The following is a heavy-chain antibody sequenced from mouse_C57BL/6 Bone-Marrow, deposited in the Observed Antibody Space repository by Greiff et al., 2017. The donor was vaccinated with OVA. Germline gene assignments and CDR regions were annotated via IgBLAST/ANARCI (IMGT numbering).Heavy chain of an antibody. CDR2: IDPETGGT. V-gene: IGHV1-15*01. CDR1: GYTFTDYE. CDR3: ARGDIDYYALDN. Sequence: QVQLQQSGAELVRPGASVTLSCKASGYTFTDYEMHWVKQTPVHGLEWIGAIDPETGGTAYNQKFKGKAILTADKSSSTAYMELRSLTSADSAVYYSARGDIDYYALDNWGQGTSVTVSS. J-gene: IGHJ4*01.